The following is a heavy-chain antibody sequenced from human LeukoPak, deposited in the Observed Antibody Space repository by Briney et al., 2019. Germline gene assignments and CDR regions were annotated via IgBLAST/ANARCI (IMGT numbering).Heavy chain of an antibody. D-gene: IGHD6-19*01. Sequence: SRSLRLSCAASGFTFDDYAMHWVRQAPGKGLEWVSGISWNSGSIGYADSVKGRFTISRDNAENSLYLQMNSLRAEDTALYYCAKDKRFSSGLDYWGQGTLVTVSS. V-gene: IGHV3-9*01. CDR2: ISWNSGSI. CDR3: AKDKRFSSGLDY. CDR1: GFTFDDYA. J-gene: IGHJ4*02.